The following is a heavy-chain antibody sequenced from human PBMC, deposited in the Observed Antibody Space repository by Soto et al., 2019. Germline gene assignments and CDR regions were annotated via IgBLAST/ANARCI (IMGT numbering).Heavy chain of an antibody. CDR1: GFTFSSYA. CDR2: ISYDGSNK. D-gene: IGHD2-2*01. V-gene: IGHV3-30-3*01. J-gene: IGHJ3*02. Sequence: QVQLVESGGGVVQPGRSLRLSCAASGFTFSSYAMHWVRQAPGKGLEWVAVISYDGSNKYYADSVKGRFTISRDNSKNTRYLQMNSLRAEDTAVYYGAREYCISTSCYPPRAFDIWGQGTMVTVSS. CDR3: AREYCISTSCYPPRAFDI.